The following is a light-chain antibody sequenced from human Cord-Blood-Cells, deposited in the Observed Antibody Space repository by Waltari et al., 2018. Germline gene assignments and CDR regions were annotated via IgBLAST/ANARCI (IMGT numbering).Light chain of an antibody. Sequence: QSALTQPASVSGSPGQSITISCTGTSSDVGSYNLFSWYQQHPGKAPKLMIYEGSKRPSGVSNRFSGSKSGNTTSLTISGLQAEDEVDYYCCSYAGSSTWVFGGGTKLTVL. CDR1: SSDVGSYNL. J-gene: IGLJ3*02. CDR2: EGS. CDR3: CSYAGSSTWV. V-gene: IGLV2-23*01.